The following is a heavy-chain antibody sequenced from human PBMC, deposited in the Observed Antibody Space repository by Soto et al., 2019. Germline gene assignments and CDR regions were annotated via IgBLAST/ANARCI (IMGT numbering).Heavy chain of an antibody. V-gene: IGHV3-33*01. CDR3: ARERGRSDYDWFDP. CDR2: IWHDGSHK. D-gene: IGHD3-16*01. Sequence: QGQLVESGGGVVQPGTSLTLSCAASGLTFRNFGMLWVRQAPGKGLEWVAVIWHDGSHKYYADSVKGRFTISRDNSENMLYLQMNSLGVEDTAVYYCARERGRSDYDWFDPWGQGTLVTVSS. CDR1: GLTFRNFG. J-gene: IGHJ5*02.